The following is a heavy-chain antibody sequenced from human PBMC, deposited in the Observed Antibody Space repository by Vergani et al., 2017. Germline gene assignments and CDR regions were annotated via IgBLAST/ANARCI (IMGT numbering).Heavy chain of an antibody. CDR3: ARVGIAVAGSRGAFDI. CDR1: GFTFSSYS. V-gene: IGHV3-21*01. J-gene: IGHJ3*02. CDR2: ISSSSSYI. D-gene: IGHD6-19*01. Sequence: EVQLVESGGGLVKPGGFLRLSCAASGFTFSSYSMNWVRQAPGKGLEWVSSISSSSSYIYYADSVKGRFTISRDNAKNSLYLQMNSLRAEDTAVYYCARVGIAVAGSRGAFDIWGQGTMVTVSS.